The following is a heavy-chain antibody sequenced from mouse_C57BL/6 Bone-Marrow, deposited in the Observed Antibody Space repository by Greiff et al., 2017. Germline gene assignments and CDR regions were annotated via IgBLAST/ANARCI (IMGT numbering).Heavy chain of an antibody. D-gene: IGHD3-2*02. J-gene: IGHJ3*01. V-gene: IGHV5-17*01. Sequence: EVMLVESGGGLVKPGGSLKLSCAASGFTFSDYGMHWVRQAPEKGLEWVAYISSGSSTIYYADTVKGRFPISRDNAKNTLFLQMTSLRSEDTAMYYGARPDSSGPFAYWGQVTLVTVSA. CDR1: GFTFSDYG. CDR3: ARPDSSGPFAY. CDR2: ISSGSSTI.